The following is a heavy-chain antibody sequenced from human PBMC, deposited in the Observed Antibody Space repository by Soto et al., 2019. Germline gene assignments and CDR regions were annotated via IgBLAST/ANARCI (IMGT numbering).Heavy chain of an antibody. J-gene: IGHJ6*02. V-gene: IGHV3-7*05. CDR3: SRSLEV. Sequence: GGSLRLSCESPGFYFNSRWMDWVRQAPGKGLEWVANINQDGSEKYFVDSVKGRFTISRDNAKNLLFLQMNSLRAEDTAIYYCSRSLEVWGQGITVTVSS. CDR2: INQDGSEK. CDR1: GFYFNSRW.